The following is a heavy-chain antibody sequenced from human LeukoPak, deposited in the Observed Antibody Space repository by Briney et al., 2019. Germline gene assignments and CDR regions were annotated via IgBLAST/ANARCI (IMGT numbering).Heavy chain of an antibody. CDR2: ISGGGGST. D-gene: IGHD1-26*01. J-gene: IGHJ4*02. CDR3: AKGGKWDVTPFDY. CDR1: GFTFTSYS. Sequence: GGSLRLSCAASGFTFTSYSMNWVRQAPGKGLEWVSTISGGGGSTYYADSVKGRFTISRDNSKNTLYLQVNSLRAEDTAVYYCAKGGKWDVTPFDYWGQGTLVTVST. V-gene: IGHV3-23*01.